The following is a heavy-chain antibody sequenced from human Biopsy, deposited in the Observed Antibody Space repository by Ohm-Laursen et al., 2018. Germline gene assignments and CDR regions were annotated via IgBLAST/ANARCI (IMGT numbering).Heavy chain of an antibody. V-gene: IGHV1-2*02. CDR2: INPNSGNA. J-gene: IGHJ6*02. D-gene: IGHD3-9*01. CDR3: ARVPAYPSIDGYYGLDL. CDR1: GYTFAGYY. Sequence: SVKVSCKASGYTFAGYYLHWVRQAPGHGLEWMGWINPNSGNANYAQSFQGRLTVTRGTSISTAYMELTSLTFDDTAIYYCARVPAYPSIDGYYGLDLWGQGTTVIVSS.